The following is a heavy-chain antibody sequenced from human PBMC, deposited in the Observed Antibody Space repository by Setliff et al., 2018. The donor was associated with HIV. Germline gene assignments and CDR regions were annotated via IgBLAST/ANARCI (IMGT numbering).Heavy chain of an antibody. D-gene: IGHD6-19*01. J-gene: IGHJ6*02. CDR2: INVDNDNT. V-gene: IGHV1-3*01. CDR3: ASSAVAGSTPVLIYYYYGVDV. Sequence: ASVKVSCKASGYTLTTYVMHWVRQAPGQRLEWMGWINVDNDNTKYSQKFQGRVTLTRDTSASTAYMELSGLRSEDTAVYYCASSAVAGSTPVLIYYYYGVDVWGQGTAVTVSS. CDR1: GYTLTTYV.